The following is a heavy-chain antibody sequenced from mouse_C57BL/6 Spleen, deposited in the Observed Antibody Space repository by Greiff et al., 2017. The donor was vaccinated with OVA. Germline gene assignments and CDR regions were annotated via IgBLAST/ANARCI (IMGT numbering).Heavy chain of an antibody. CDR1: GYTFTSYW. Sequence: QVQLQQPGAELVKPGASVKLSCKASGYTFTSYWMQWVKQRPGQGLEWIGEIDPSDSYTNYNQKFKGKATLTVDTSSSTAYMQLSSLTSEDSAVYYCASYYDYGWYFDVWGTGTTVTVSS. D-gene: IGHD2-4*01. CDR3: ASYYDYGWYFDV. J-gene: IGHJ1*03. V-gene: IGHV1-50*01. CDR2: IDPSDSYT.